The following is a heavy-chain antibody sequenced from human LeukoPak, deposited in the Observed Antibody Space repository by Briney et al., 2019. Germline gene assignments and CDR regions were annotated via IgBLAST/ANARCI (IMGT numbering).Heavy chain of an antibody. CDR3: ARADTVRVGELSHFEY. Sequence: ASVKVSFKASGYIFTNYAISWVRQAPGQGLEWMVWISTYNGNTKNAQKLQGRVTMTTDTSTSTAYMELRTLRSDDTAVYYCARADTVRVGELSHFEYWGQGTLVTVSS. D-gene: IGHD3-16*02. J-gene: IGHJ4*02. CDR1: GYIFTNYA. CDR2: ISTYNGNT. V-gene: IGHV1-18*01.